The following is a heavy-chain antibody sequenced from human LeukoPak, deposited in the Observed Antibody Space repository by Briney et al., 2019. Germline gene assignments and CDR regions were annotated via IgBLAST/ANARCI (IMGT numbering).Heavy chain of an antibody. CDR1: GGSISSSGYY. V-gene: IGHV4-39*02. J-gene: IGHJ2*01. Sequence: SETLSLTCTVSGGSISSSGYYWGWIRQPPGKGLEWIGSIFYSGSTYYTPSLKSRVTISVDTSQNLFSLRLSYLTAPDTAVCYCARESGGGFWYFDLWGRGTLVTVSS. D-gene: IGHD1-26*01. CDR2: IFYSGST. CDR3: ARESGGGFWYFDL.